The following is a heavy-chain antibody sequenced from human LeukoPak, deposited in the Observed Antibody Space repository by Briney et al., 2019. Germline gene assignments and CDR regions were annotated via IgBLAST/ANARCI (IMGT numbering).Heavy chain of an antibody. CDR3: ARASPTFDY. CDR1: GYTFTSYY. CDR2: INPSAAGT. J-gene: IGHJ4*02. V-gene: IGHV1-46*01. Sequence: ASVKVSCKASGYTFTSYYMHWVRQAPGQGLEWMGIINPSAAGTSYAQKFQGRVTMTRDTSTSTVYMELSSLRSEDTAVYYCARASPTFDYWGQGTLVTVFS.